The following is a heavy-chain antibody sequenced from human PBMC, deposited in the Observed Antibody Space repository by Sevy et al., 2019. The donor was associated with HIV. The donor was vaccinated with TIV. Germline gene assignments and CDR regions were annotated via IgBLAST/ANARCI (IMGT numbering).Heavy chain of an antibody. V-gene: IGHV4-59*08. J-gene: IGHJ4*02. CDR1: GGSITSLY. Sequence: SETLYLTCTVSGGSITSLYWNWIRQPPGKGLEWIANIYYNGHINYNPSLKSRVTLSLDTSKNQFSLRLSSVIAADTAMYYCAGENAWGRGYSWGQGTLVTVSS. CDR3: AGENAWGRGYS. D-gene: IGHD1-26*01. CDR2: IYYNGHI.